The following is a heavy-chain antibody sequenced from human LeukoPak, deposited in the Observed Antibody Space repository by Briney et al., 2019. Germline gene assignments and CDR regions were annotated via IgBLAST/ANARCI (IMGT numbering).Heavy chain of an antibody. Sequence: GGSLRLSCAASGFTFSSYDMSWVRQAPGKGLEWVSAISGSGGSTYYADSVKGRFTISRDNSKNTLYLQMNSLRAEDTAVYYCAKDLAAMVGFDYWGQGTLVTVSS. V-gene: IGHV3-23*01. CDR1: GFTFSSYD. D-gene: IGHD5-18*01. CDR2: ISGSGGST. J-gene: IGHJ4*02. CDR3: AKDLAAMVGFDY.